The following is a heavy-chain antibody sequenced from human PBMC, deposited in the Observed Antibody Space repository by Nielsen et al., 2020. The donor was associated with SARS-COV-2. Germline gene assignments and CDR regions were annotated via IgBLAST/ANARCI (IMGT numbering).Heavy chain of an antibody. CDR1: GFTFSNAW. CDR2: IKSKTDGGTT. J-gene: IGHJ4*02. D-gene: IGHD3-9*01. CDR3: TTDSPNSRYFDWLTKLSPLDY. Sequence: GESLKISCAASGFTFSNAWMSWVRQAPGKGLEWVGRIKSKTDGGTTDYAAPVKGRFTISRDDSKNTLYLQMNSLKTEDTAVYYCTTDSPNSRYFDWLTKLSPLDYWGQGTLVTVSS. V-gene: IGHV3-15*01.